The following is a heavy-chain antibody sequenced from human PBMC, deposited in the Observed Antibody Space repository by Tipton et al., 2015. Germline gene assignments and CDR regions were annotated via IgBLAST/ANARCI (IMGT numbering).Heavy chain of an antibody. CDR3: ATYYYVPNGMDV. V-gene: IGHV3-53*01. J-gene: IGHJ6*02. CDR2: IYSGGST. Sequence: QLVQSGGGLIQPGGSLRLSCAASGFSVSSNYMSWVRQAPGKGLEWVSLIYSGGSTYYADSVKGRFTISRDNSKNTLYLQMNGLRAEDTAVYYCATYYYVPNGMDVWGQGTTVTVSS. D-gene: IGHD3-10*02. CDR1: GFSVSSNY.